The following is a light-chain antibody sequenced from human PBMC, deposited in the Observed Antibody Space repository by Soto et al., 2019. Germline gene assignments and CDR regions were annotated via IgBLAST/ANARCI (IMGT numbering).Light chain of an antibody. V-gene: IGLV1-44*01. Sequence: VLTQPPSASGTPGQRVTISCSGSSSNIGSNTVNWYQQLPGTAPKLLISCNNQRPSGVPDRFSGSKSGTSASLAISGLQSADEADYYCAAWDDSLNGYVFGTGTKVTVL. CDR3: AAWDDSLNGYV. J-gene: IGLJ1*01. CDR2: CNN. CDR1: SSNIGSNT.